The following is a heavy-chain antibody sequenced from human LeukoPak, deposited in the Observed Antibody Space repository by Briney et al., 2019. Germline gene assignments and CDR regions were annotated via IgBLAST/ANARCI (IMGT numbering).Heavy chain of an antibody. CDR2: IIPIFGTA. CDR3: ATDTAMVTGRAFDI. D-gene: IGHD5-18*01. V-gene: IGHV1-69*13. Sequence: GASVKVSCKASGGTFSSYAISWVRQAPGQGLEWMGGIIPIFGTANYAQKFQGRVTITADESTSTAYMELSSLRSEDTAVYHCATDTAMVTGRAFDIWGQGTMVTVSS. CDR1: GGTFSSYA. J-gene: IGHJ3*02.